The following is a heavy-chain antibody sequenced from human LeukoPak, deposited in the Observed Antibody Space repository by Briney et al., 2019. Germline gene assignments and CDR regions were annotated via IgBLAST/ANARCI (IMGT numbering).Heavy chain of an antibody. CDR2: INPTGDYT. V-gene: IGHV1-46*01. J-gene: IGHJ5*02. CDR3: ARDHSIDDKSWWLDP. Sequence: ASVKVSCKTSGDTFTRNWMHWIRQGPGQGLEWMGVINPTGDYTMHAQKFQGRVIVTRDMSSNTDYMELGSLRSDDTAVYYCARDHSIDDKSWWLDPLGQGTLVTVSS. CDR1: GDTFTRNW. D-gene: IGHD1-1*01.